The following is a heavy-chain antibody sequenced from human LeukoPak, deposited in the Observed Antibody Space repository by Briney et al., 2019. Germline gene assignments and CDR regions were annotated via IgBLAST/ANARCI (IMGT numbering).Heavy chain of an antibody. CDR3: VKGCSYTGCYTSYY. CDR1: GFTFNNYA. CDR2: ISANGDNT. J-gene: IGHJ4*02. V-gene: IGHV3-23*01. D-gene: IGHD2-15*01. Sequence: GGSLRLSCAASGFTFNNYAMTWVRQAPGQGLEWVSPISANGDNTHYAHTVKGRVTISRDTSKSTVYMQMNSLRAEDTAVYYCVKGCSYTGCYTSYYWGQGTLVTVSS.